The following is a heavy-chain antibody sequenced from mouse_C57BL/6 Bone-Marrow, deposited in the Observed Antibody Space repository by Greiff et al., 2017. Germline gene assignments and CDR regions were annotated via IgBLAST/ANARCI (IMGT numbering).Heavy chain of an antibody. D-gene: IGHD1-1*01. CDR3: ARLPYYYGSTYFDY. J-gene: IGHJ2*01. CDR2: IYPRSGNT. Sequence: QVQLQQSGAELARPGASVKLSCKASGYTFTSYGISWVKQRTGQGLGWIGEIYPRSGNTYYNEKFKGKATLTADKSSSTAYMELRSLTSEDSAVYFCARLPYYYGSTYFDYWGQGTTLTVSS. CDR1: GYTFTSYG. V-gene: IGHV1-81*01.